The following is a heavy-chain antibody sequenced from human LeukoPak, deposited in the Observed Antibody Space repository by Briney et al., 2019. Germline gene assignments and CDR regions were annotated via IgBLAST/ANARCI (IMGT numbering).Heavy chain of an antibody. CDR1: GFTFTSYG. Sequence: GGSLRLSCVASGFTFTSYGMSWVRQAPGKRLEWVSGISGSGDATYYADSVKGRFTISRDNSKNTLYLQMNSLRAEDTAVYYCAKLLQLWPTPCDYWGQGTLVTVSS. J-gene: IGHJ4*02. D-gene: IGHD5-18*01. V-gene: IGHV3-23*01. CDR3: AKLLQLWPTPCDY. CDR2: ISGSGDAT.